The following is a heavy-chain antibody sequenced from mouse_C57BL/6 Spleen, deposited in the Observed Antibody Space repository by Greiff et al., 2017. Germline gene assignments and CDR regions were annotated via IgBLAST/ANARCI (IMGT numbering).Heavy chain of an antibody. D-gene: IGHD1-3*01. J-gene: IGHJ4*01. CDR3: ARDLAR. CDR1: GYSITSGYD. V-gene: IGHV3-1*01. Sequence: EVKLQESGPGMVKPSQSLSLTCTVTGYSITSGYDWHWIRHFPGKKLEWMGYISYNGSTNYNPSPKSRISITHDTSKNHFFLKLNSVTTEDTATYYCARDLARWGQGTSVTVSA. CDR2: ISYNGST.